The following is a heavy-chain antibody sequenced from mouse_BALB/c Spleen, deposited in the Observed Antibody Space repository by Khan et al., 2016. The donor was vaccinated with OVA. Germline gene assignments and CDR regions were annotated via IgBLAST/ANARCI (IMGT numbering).Heavy chain of an antibody. CDR1: GYIFTSYW. Sequence: QVQLMESGAELVRPGASVKLSCKTSGYIFTSYWIHWVKQRSGQGLEWIARIYHGTGRTHYNEKFKGKATLTTDKSSSTSYMQLSTLKFEDSDVSFSARHGNSDEAWFAYWGQGTLVTVSA. CDR3: ARHGNSDEAWFAY. CDR2: IYHGTGRT. J-gene: IGHJ3*01. V-gene: IGHV1S132*01.